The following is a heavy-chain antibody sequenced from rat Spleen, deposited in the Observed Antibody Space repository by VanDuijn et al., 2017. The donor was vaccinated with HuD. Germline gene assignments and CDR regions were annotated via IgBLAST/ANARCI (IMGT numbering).Heavy chain of an antibody. D-gene: IGHD3-8*01. CDR3: TANFDY. CDR2: IKDNPNNYAT. J-gene: IGHJ2*01. V-gene: IGHV6-13*01. Sequence: EVQLVETGGGLVQPGKSLKLTCATSGFTFSSAWMHWVRQSPVKRLEWIPRIKDNPNNYATDYVESVKGRFTISRDDSRYSVYLQMNNLKEEDTATYYCTANFDYWGQGVMVTVSS. CDR1: GFTFSSAW.